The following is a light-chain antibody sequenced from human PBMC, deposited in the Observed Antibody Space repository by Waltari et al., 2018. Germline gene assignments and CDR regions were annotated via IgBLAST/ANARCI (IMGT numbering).Light chain of an antibody. CDR3: SSYTSGGSFNWV. V-gene: IGLV2-14*01. Sequence: QSALTQPASVSGSPGQSITISCTGTSSDVGGYNYVAWYQQHPGKVPKVMIYDVSERPSGVSSRFSGSKSGNTASLTISGLQADDEADYYCSSYTSGGSFNWVFGGGTKVTVL. CDR2: DVS. J-gene: IGLJ3*02. CDR1: SSDVGGYNY.